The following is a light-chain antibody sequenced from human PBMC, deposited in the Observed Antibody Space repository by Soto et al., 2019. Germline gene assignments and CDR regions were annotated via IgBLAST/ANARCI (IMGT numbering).Light chain of an antibody. V-gene: IGLV2-14*01. Sequence: QSALTQPASVSGSPGQSIAISCTGTSSDAGAYNYVSWYQQYPGKAPKVMIFDVSNRPSGVSNRFSGSKSDNTASLTISGLQAEDEADYYCNSFTTSGTYVFGTGTKVTVL. J-gene: IGLJ1*01. CDR3: NSFTTSGTYV. CDR1: SSDAGAYNY. CDR2: DVS.